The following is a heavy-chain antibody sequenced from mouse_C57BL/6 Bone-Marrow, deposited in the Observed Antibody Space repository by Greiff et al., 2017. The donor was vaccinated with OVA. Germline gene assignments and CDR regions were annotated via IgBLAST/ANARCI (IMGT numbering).Heavy chain of an antibody. D-gene: IGHD4-1*01. CDR3: ARLKLGRRDWYFDV. CDR1: GYTFTSYG. J-gene: IGHJ1*03. V-gene: IGHV1-81*01. CDR2: IYPRSGNT. Sequence: VKLMESGAELARPGASVKLSCKASGYTFTSYGISWVKQRTGQGLEWIGEIYPRSGNTYYNEKFKGKATLTADKSSSTAYMELRSLTSEDSAVYFCARLKLGRRDWYFDVWGTGTTVTVSS.